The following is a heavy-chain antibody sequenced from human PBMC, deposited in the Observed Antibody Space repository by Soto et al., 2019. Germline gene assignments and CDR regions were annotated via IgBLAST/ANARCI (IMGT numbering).Heavy chain of an antibody. CDR2: ISYDGSNK. Sequence: QVQLVESGGGVVQPGRSLRLSCAASGFTFSSYGMHWVRQAPGKGLEWVAVISYDGSNKYYADSVKGRFTISRDNSKNTLYLQMNGLRAEDTAVYSCAPWSGALDYWGQGTLVTVSS. V-gene: IGHV3-30*03. J-gene: IGHJ4*02. CDR3: APWSGALDY. D-gene: IGHD2-15*01. CDR1: GFTFSSYG.